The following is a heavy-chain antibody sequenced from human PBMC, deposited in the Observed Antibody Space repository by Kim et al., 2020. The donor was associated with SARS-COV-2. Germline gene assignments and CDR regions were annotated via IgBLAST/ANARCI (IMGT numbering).Heavy chain of an antibody. CDR1: GYTFTSYY. CDR3: ARDSSEIAAADY. V-gene: IGHV1-46*01. Sequence: ASVKVSCKASGYTFTSYYMHWVRQAPGQGLEWMGIINPSGGSTSYAQKFQGRVTMTRDTSTSTVYMELSSLRSEDTAVYYCARDSSEIAAADYWGQGTQVTDSS. CDR2: INPSGGST. J-gene: IGHJ4*02. D-gene: IGHD6-13*01.